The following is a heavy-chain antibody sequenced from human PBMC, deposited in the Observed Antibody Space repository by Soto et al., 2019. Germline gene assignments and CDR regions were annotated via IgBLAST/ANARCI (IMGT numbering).Heavy chain of an antibody. Sequence: QVQLQESGPGLVKPSETLSLTCTVSGGSISSYYWSWIRQPPGKGLEWIGYIYYSGSTNYNPSLKSGGSRSVDTSKKPFCLKLCSVTAADTAVYYCARFLDYGDYDFQRYFDLWGRGTLVTVYS. D-gene: IGHD4-17*01. CDR3: ARFLDYGDYDFQRYFDL. V-gene: IGHV4-59*08. J-gene: IGHJ2*01. CDR2: IYYSGST. CDR1: GGSISSYY.